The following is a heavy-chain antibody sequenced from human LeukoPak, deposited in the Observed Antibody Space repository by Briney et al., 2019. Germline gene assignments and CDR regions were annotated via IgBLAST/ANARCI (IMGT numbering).Heavy chain of an antibody. Sequence: PSETLSLTCAVYGGSFSGYYWSWIRQPPGKGLEWIGEINHSGSTNYNPSLKSRVTISVDTSKNQFSLRLSSVTAADTAVYYCARGDAYYDSSGYPLDDYGMDVWGQGTTVTVSS. CDR1: GGSFSGYY. J-gene: IGHJ6*02. V-gene: IGHV4-34*01. CDR2: INHSGST. CDR3: ARGDAYYDSSGYPLDDYGMDV. D-gene: IGHD3-22*01.